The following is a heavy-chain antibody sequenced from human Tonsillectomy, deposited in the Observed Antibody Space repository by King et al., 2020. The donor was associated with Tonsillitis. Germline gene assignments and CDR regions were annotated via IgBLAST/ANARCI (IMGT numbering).Heavy chain of an antibody. J-gene: IGHJ4*02. D-gene: IGHD5-18*01. CDR2: ICNDGDYT. Sequence: VQLVESGGGLVQPGGSLRLSCSASGFTFSSYALHWVRQAPGKGREYGSAICNDGDYTYYGDSVKGRFTISRDNSKNTLYLELNSLTTEDTAVYYCVFYSYGKWRQGTLVIVPS. CDR1: GFTFSSYA. V-gene: IGHV3-64D*08. CDR3: VFYSYGK.